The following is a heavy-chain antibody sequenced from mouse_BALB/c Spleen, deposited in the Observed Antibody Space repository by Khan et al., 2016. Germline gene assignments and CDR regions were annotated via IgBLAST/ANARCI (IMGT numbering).Heavy chain of an antibody. D-gene: IGHD1-1*02. Sequence: QVQLQQSAAELARPGASVKMSCKASVYTFTPYTIHWVKQRPGQGLEWIGYINPRSGYTEYNQKFKDKSTLTTDKSSNTAYIQLSSLTSDDSAVSYCAGVCYGAYAARFDYWGQGTLLTVSA. CDR1: VYTFTPYT. V-gene: IGHV1-4*02. J-gene: IGHJ3*01. CDR3: AGVCYGAYAARFDY. CDR2: INPRSGYT.